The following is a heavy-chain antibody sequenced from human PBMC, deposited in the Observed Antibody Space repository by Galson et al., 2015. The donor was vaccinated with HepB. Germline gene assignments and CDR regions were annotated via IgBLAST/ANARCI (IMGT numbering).Heavy chain of an antibody. Sequence: SLRLSCAASGFTFSSYAMHWVRQAPGKGLEWVAVISYDGSNKYYADSVKGRFTISRDNSKNTLYLQMNSLRAEDTAVYYCARDQGYDFWSGYPYYYYYYGMDVWGQGTTVTVSS. CDR3: ARDQGYDFWSGYPYYYYYYGMDV. CDR2: ISYDGSNK. J-gene: IGHJ6*02. V-gene: IGHV3-30-3*01. D-gene: IGHD3-3*01. CDR1: GFTFSSYA.